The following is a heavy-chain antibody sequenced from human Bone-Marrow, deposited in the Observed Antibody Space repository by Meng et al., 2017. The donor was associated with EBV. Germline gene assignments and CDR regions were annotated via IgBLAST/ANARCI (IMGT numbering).Heavy chain of an antibody. CDR3: ARDVYASGTYRADP. D-gene: IGHD3-10*01. CDR2: MDPNSGNT. Sequence: QGQLVQAGAEVKKPGASVKVSCKASGYTFTRYDINWVRQATGQGLEWMGWMDPNSGNTGFAQKFQGRVTMTRNTSISTAYMELSALTSEDTAVYYCARDVYASGTYRADPWGQGTLVTVFS. V-gene: IGHV1-8*01. CDR1: GYTFTRYD. J-gene: IGHJ5*02.